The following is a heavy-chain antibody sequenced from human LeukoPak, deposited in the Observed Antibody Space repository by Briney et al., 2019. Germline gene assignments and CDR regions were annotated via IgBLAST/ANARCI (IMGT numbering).Heavy chain of an antibody. V-gene: IGHV3-7*03. CDR1: GFTLSNHW. CDR2: VNRDGSET. Sequence: GGSLRLSCAASGFTLSNHWMTWVRQVPGRGPEWVANVNRDGSETYYLDSVKGRFTISRDNAKNSVFLQMNSLRAEDTALYYCARGPGEGLFDYWGQGTLVTVSS. J-gene: IGHJ4*02. D-gene: IGHD3-16*01. CDR3: ARGPGEGLFDY.